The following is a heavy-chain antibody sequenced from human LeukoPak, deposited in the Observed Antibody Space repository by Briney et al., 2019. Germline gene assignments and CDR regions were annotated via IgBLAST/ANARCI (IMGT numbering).Heavy chain of an antibody. J-gene: IGHJ4*02. CDR2: IYTSGST. V-gene: IGHV4-61*02. D-gene: IGHD5-18*01. CDR3: ARTLKYSFGYYFDY. CDR1: GGSISSGSYY. Sequence: SETLSLTCTVSGGSISSGSYYWSWIRQPAGKGLEWIGRIYTSGSTNYNPSLKSRVTISVDASKNQFSLKLSSVTAADTAVYYCARTLKYSFGYYFDYWGQGTLVTVSS.